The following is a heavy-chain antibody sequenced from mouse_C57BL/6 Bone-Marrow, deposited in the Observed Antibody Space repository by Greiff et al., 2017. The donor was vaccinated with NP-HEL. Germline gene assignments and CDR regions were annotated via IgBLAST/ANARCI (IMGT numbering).Heavy chain of an antibody. Sequence: QVQLQQSGAELARPGASVKMSCTASGYTFTSYTMHWVKQRPGQGLEWIGYINPSSGYTKYNQKFKDKATLTADKSSSTAYMQLSSLTSEDSAVYYCERRGKWGSVNYWGQGTSVTVSS. V-gene: IGHV1-4*01. CDR1: GYTFTSYT. J-gene: IGHJ4*01. CDR2: INPSSGYT. CDR3: ERRGKWGSVNY.